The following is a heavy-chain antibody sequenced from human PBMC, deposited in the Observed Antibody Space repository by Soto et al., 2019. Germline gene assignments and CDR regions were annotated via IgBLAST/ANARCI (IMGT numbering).Heavy chain of an antibody. CDR3: ATLEPYHDSSYHLDE. CDR2: FDPEDGET. Sequence: SVQVSCKVSGYTLTELSMHWVRQAPGRGLEWMGGFDPEDGETIYAQKFQGRVTVTEDTSTDTAYMELSSLRSEDTAVYYCATLEPYHDSSYHLDEWCQRSLVTVSS. V-gene: IGHV1-24*01. CDR1: GYTLTELS. J-gene: IGHJ4*02. D-gene: IGHD3-22*01.